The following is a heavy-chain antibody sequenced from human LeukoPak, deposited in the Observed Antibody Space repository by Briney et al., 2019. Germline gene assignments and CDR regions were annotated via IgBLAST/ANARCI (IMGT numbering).Heavy chain of an antibody. D-gene: IGHD3-10*01. J-gene: IGHJ4*02. CDR1: GFTFSSYG. V-gene: IGHV3-30*18. Sequence: GGSLRLSCAASGFTFSSYGMHWVRQAPGKGLEWVAVISYDGSNKYYADSVKGRFTISRDNSKNTLNLQMNSLRAEDTAVYYCAKDLSGRKGSFDHWGQGTLVTVSS. CDR3: AKDLSGRKGSFDH. CDR2: ISYDGSNK.